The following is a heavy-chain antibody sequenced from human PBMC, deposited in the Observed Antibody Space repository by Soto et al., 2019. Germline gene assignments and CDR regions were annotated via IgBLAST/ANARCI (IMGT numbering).Heavy chain of an antibody. V-gene: IGHV3-23*01. CDR2: ISGSGGST. J-gene: IGHJ4*02. CDR3: AKKGDGSGSYWPYFDY. CDR1: GFTFSSYA. D-gene: IGHD3-10*01. Sequence: GGSLRLSCAASGFTFSSYAMSWVRQAPGKGLERVSAISGSGGSTYYADSVKGRFTFSRDNSKNTLYLQMNSLRAEDTAVYYCAKKGDGSGSYWPYFDYWGQGTLVTVSS.